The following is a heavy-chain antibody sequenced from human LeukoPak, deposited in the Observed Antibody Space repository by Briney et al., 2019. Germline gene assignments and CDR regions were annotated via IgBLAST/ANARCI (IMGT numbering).Heavy chain of an antibody. CDR2: TFQSGTT. CDR3: ARDSWGRFDY. J-gene: IGHJ4*02. Sequence: SETLSLTCAVYGGSFSGYYWSWIRQPPGKGLEWIGYTFQSGTTKYNPSLKSRVTILSDVSKNQFSLNLTSVTAADTAVYYCARDSWGRFDYWGQGTLVAVSS. V-gene: IGHV4-34*11. CDR1: GGSFSGYY. D-gene: IGHD7-27*01.